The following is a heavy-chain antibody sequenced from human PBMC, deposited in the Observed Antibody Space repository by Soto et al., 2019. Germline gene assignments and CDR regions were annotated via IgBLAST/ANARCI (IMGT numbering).Heavy chain of an antibody. D-gene: IGHD6-13*01. V-gene: IGHV4-59*01. J-gene: IGHJ4*02. CDR1: CGSISSNY. CDR2: VYNSGST. CDR3: ARYRRGAVAGYTLDN. Sequence: PSETLSLTCTVSCGSISSNYWTWIRQPPGKGLEWIGYVYNSGSTNYNPSLKSRVTISEDTSKSQFSLKVNSMTAADTAVYYCARYRRGAVAGYTLDNWGQGILVTVSS.